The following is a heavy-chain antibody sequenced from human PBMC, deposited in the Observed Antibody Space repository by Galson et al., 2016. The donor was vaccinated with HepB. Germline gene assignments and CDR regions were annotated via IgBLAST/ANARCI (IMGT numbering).Heavy chain of an antibody. J-gene: IGHJ3*02. CDR1: GDTFSSYA. CDR2: IIPMFGTP. D-gene: IGHD6-19*01. V-gene: IGHV1-69*13. Sequence: SVKVSCKASGDTFSSYAINWVRQAPGQGLEWMGGIIPMFGTPNYAQKFQGRVTITADESTSTAYMELSSLTSEDTAVYYCARDRDSSGRYFAFEIWGQGTMVTVST. CDR3: ARDRDSSGRYFAFEI.